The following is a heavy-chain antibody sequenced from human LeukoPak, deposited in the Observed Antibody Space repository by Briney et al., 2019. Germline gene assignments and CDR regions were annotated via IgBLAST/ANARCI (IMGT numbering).Heavy chain of an antibody. CDR3: AKDRGYGLIPYYFDF. CDR1: GFTFSTYG. CDR2: TWYDESNE. J-gene: IGHJ4*02. D-gene: IGHD5-12*01. Sequence: GRSLRLSCAASGFTFSTYGMHWVRQAPGKGLEWVAVTWYDESNEYYADSVKGRFTISRDNSKDTLYLQMNSLRAEDTAVYYCAKDRGYGLIPYYFDFWGQGTLVTVSS. V-gene: IGHV3-33*06.